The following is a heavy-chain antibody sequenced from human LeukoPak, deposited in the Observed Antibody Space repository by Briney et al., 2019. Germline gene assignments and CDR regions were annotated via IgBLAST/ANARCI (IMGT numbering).Heavy chain of an antibody. CDR1: GGSISSGGYS. Sequence: SETLSLTCAVSGGSISSGGYSWSWIRQPPGKGLEWIGYIYHSGSTYYNPSLKSRVTISVDRSKNQFSLKLSSVTAADTAVYYCAGEGELPFAYWGQGTLVTVP. D-gene: IGHD1-26*01. CDR3: AGEGELPFAY. CDR2: IYHSGST. J-gene: IGHJ4*02. V-gene: IGHV4-30-2*01.